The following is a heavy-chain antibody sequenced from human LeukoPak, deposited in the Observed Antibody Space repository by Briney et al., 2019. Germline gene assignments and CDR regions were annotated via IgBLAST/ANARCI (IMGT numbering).Heavy chain of an antibody. V-gene: IGHV1-69*05. Sequence: SVKVSCKASGGTFSSYAISWVRQAPGEGREWMGGIIPIVGTANYAQKFQGRVTTTTDESTSTAYMELSSLRSEDTAVYYCAREGYSYGTNAFDIWGQGTMVTVSS. CDR1: GGTFSSYA. D-gene: IGHD5-18*01. CDR2: IIPIVGTA. CDR3: AREGYSYGTNAFDI. J-gene: IGHJ3*02.